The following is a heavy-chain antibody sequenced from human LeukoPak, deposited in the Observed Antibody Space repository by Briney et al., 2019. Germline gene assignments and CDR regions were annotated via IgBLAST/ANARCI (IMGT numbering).Heavy chain of an antibody. J-gene: IGHJ4*02. Sequence: PGGSLRLSCAASGFTFSSYWMHWVRQAPGKGLVWVSRINSDGSSTSYADSVKGRSTISRDNAKNTLYLQMNSLRAEDTAVYYCARDTTYYYDSSGYPLFDYWGQGTLVTVSS. CDR2: INSDGSST. V-gene: IGHV3-74*01. D-gene: IGHD3-22*01. CDR3: ARDTTYYYDSSGYPLFDY. CDR1: GFTFSSYW.